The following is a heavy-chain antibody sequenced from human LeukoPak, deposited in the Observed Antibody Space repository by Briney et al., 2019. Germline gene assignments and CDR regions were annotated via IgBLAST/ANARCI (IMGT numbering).Heavy chain of an antibody. CDR2: IYTSGST. Sequence: SETLSLTCIVSGGSISTYYWSWIRQPAGKGLEWIGRIYTSGSTNYNPSLKSRVTMSVDTSKNQFSLKLSSVTAADTAVYYCARVAGDYYYYYMDVWGKGTTVTISS. J-gene: IGHJ6*03. D-gene: IGHD6-19*01. CDR3: ARVAGDYYYYYMDV. V-gene: IGHV4-4*07. CDR1: GGSISTYY.